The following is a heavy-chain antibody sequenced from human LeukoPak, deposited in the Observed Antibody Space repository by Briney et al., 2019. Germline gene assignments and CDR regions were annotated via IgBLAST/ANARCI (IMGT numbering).Heavy chain of an antibody. J-gene: IGHJ4*02. CDR2: ISAYNGNT. CDR1: GYTFTSYG. CDR3: ARDLGTYYYDSSGYYYPSFDY. V-gene: IGHV1-18*01. D-gene: IGHD3-22*01. Sequence: ASVKVSCKASGYTFTSYGISWVRQAPGQGLEWMGWISAYNGNTNYAQKLQGRVTMTTDTSTSTAYMELSSLRSEDTAVYYCARDLGTYYYDSSGYYYPSFDYWGQGTLVTVSS.